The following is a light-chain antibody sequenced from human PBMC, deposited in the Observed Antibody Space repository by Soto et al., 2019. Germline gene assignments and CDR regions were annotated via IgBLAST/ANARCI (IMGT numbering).Light chain of an antibody. CDR3: QQYNNCPET. V-gene: IGKV3-15*01. CDR2: GAS. J-gene: IGKJ1*01. CDR1: QSVSSN. Sequence: EIVMTQSPATLSVSPGERATLSCRASQSVSSNLAWYQQKPGQAPRLLIYGASTRATGIPARFRGSGSGTEFTLTISSLQSEDFAFYYCQQYNNCPETFGQGTK.